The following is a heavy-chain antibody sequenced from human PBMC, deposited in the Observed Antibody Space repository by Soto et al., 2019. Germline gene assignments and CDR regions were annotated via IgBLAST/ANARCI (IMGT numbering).Heavy chain of an antibody. J-gene: IGHJ4*02. CDR1: YGYIISGGYY. V-gene: IGHV4-31*02. CDR2: IYYSGST. D-gene: IGHD1-1*01. CDR3: ARGTGTLKTDY. Sequence: VSYGYIISGGYYCSLNRQHPGKGLEWIGYIYYSGSTYYNPSLKSRVTISVDTSKNQFSLKLSSVTAADTAVYYCARGTGTLKTDYWGQGTLVTVSS.